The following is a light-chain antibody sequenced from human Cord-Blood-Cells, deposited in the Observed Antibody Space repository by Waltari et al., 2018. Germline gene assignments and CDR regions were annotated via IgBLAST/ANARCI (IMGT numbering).Light chain of an antibody. J-gene: IGKJ3*01. CDR3: QQYNNWPLT. V-gene: IGKV3-15*01. CDR1: QSVSSN. CDR2: GAS. Sequence: EIAMTQSPAPLSVSPGARATLSCRASQSVSSNLAWYQQKPGQAPRLLIYGASTRATGIPARFSGSGSGTEFTLTISSLQSEDFAVYYCQQYNNWPLTFGPGTKVDIK.